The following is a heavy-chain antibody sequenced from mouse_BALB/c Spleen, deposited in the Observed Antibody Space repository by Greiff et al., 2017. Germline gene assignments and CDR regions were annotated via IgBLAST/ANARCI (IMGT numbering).Heavy chain of an antibody. CDR2: INPSNGGT. D-gene: IGHD1-1*01. V-gene: IGHV1S81*02. J-gene: IGHJ2*01. CDR3: TRGGYYGSMYYCDD. CDR1: GYTFTSYY. Sequence: VQLQQPGAELVKPGASVKLSCKASGYTFTSYYMYWVKQRPGQGLEWIGGINPSNGGTNFNEKFKSKATLTVDKSSSTAYMQLSSLTSEDSAVYYCTRGGYYGSMYYCDDWGQGTTLTVSS.